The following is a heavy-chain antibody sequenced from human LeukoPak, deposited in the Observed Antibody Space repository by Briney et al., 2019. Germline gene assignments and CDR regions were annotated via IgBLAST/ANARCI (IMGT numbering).Heavy chain of an antibody. V-gene: IGHV3-30*18. D-gene: IGHD1-7*01. CDR1: GFTFSNYA. CDR2: ISFDGSNK. CDR3: AKDRVVYNWNYAYYFDD. J-gene: IGHJ4*02. Sequence: TWGSLRLSCAASGFTFSNYAMHWVRQVPGKGLEWVSIISFDGSNKYYADSVKGRFTISRDNSKNTLYLQMNSLRAEDTAVYYCAKDRVVYNWNYAYYFDDWGQGTLVTVSS.